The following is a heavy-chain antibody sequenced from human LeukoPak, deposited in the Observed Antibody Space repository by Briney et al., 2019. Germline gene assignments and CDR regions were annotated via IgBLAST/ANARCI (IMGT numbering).Heavy chain of an antibody. CDR1: GFTFSSYG. D-gene: IGHD5-12*01. CDR3: ARGRGYSGYEAIDY. V-gene: IGHV3-33*01. CDR2: VWYDGSNK. Sequence: GRSLRLSCAASGFTFSSYGMHWVRQAPGKGLEWVAVVWYDGSNKYYADFVKGRFTISRDNSKNTLYLQMTSPRAEDTAVYYCARGRGYSGYEAIDYWGQGTLVTVSS. J-gene: IGHJ4*02.